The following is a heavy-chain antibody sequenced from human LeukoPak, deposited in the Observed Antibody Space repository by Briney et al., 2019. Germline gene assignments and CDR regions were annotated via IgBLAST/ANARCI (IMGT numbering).Heavy chain of an antibody. V-gene: IGHV3-21*01. D-gene: IGHD2-15*01. Sequence: GGSLRLSCAASGFTFSSYSMNWVRQAPGKGLEWVSSISSSSSYIYYADSVKGRFTISRDNAKSSMWLQMNSLRDEDTAVYHCARDQTPFYWGQGSLVTVSS. CDR2: ISSSSSYI. CDR3: ARDQTPFY. CDR1: GFTFSSYS. J-gene: IGHJ4*02.